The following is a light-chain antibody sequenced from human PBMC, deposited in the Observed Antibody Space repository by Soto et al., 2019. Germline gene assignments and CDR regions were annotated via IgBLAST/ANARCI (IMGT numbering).Light chain of an antibody. V-gene: IGKV1-39*01. CDR3: LQGYTTPPLT. CDR1: QSISNY. J-gene: IGKJ4*01. Sequence: DIPMTQSPSSLSASVGDRVTITCRASQSISNYLSWYQHKPGIAPKLLIYAASTLQSGVPSRFSGSGSGTDFTLTISSLQFEDFATYYCLQGYTTPPLTFGGGTKVEIK. CDR2: AAS.